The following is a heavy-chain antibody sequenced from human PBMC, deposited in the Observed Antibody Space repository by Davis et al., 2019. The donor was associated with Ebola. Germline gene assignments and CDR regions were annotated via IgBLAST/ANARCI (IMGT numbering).Heavy chain of an antibody. V-gene: IGHV3-73*01. CDR1: GFTFSGSA. J-gene: IGHJ4*02. Sequence: GGSLRLSCAASGFTFSGSAMHWVRQASGKGLEWVGRIKSKANSYATAYAASVKGRFTISRDDSKNTAYLQMNSLKTEDTAVYYCTSTYDDFDYWGQGTLVTVSS. CDR2: IKSKANSYAT. D-gene: IGHD1-1*01. CDR3: TSTYDDFDY.